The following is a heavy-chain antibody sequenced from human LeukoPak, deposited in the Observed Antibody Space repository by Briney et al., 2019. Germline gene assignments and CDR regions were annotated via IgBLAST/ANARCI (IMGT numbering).Heavy chain of an antibody. J-gene: IGHJ3*02. CDR1: GFTFSSYS. CDR3: ARLGRDAFDI. Sequence: PGGSLRLSCAASGFTFSSYSMNWVRQAPGKGLEWVSYISSSSSTIYYADSVKGRFTISRDNAKNSLYLQMNSPRAEDTAVYYCARLGRDAFDIWGQGTMVTVSS. CDR2: ISSSSSTI. V-gene: IGHV3-48*04. D-gene: IGHD3-10*01.